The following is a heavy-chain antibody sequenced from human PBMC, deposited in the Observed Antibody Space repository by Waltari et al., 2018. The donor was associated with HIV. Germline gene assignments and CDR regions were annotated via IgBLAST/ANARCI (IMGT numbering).Heavy chain of an antibody. CDR3: ARWGSMGSGTYFPDL. V-gene: IGHV3-21*01. CDR1: GFTLRSYS. CDR2: ISSSSGHI. D-gene: IGHD3-10*01. Sequence: EVQLVESGGGLVKPGGSLGLSCVASGFTLRSYSVSWVRQTPGNGLELVSSISSSSGHIYYEDSVTGRFTTSKDNAEKSLYLQMNSLRAEDTAVYYCARWGSMGSGTYFPDLWGRGTLVTVSS. J-gene: IGHJ2*01.